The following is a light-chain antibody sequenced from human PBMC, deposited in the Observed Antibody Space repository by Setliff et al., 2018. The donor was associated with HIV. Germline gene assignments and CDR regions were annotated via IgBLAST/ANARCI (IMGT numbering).Light chain of an antibody. CDR2: STY. CDR3: ASWDDSLNGYV. Sequence: HSVLTQPPSASGAPGQRVTISCSGSSSNVGDNAVSWYQQLPGTAPKLLIYSTYLRPSGVPARFSGSKSGTSASLAISGLQSEDEADYYCASWDDSLNGYVFGTGTKVTVL. V-gene: IGLV1-44*01. J-gene: IGLJ1*01. CDR1: SSNVGDNA.